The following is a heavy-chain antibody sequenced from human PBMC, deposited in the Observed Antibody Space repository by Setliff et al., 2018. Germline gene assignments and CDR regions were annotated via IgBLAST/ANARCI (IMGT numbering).Heavy chain of an antibody. J-gene: IGHJ6*02. CDR2: ISAYNGNT. CDR3: ARARDDGVYYDSSGYYSYYYYGMDV. D-gene: IGHD3-22*01. V-gene: IGHV1-18*01. Sequence: GASVKVSCKASGYTFTSYGISWVRQAPGQGLEWMGWISAYNGNTNYAQKFQGWVTMTRDTSISTAYMELSWLRSDDTAVYYCARARDDGVYYDSSGYYSYYYYGMDVWGQGTTVTVSS. CDR1: GYTFTSYG.